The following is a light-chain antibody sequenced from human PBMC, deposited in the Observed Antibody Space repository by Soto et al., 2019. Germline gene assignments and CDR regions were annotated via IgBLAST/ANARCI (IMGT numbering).Light chain of an antibody. CDR1: QSISTW. CDR3: QQYNSYRYT. J-gene: IGKJ2*01. V-gene: IGKV1-5*03. CDR2: KAS. Sequence: DIQMTQSPSTLSASVGDRVTITCRASQSISTWLAWYQQKSGKAPKLLIYKASSLESGVPSRFSGSGSGTEFTLTISSLQPDDFATYSCQQYNSYRYTFGQGTKLEIK.